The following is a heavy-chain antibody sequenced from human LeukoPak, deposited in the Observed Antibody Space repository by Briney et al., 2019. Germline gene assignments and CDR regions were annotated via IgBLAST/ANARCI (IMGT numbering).Heavy chain of an antibody. V-gene: IGHV3-48*03. Sequence: GGSLRLSCAASGFTFSSYEMNWVRQAPGKGLEWVSYISSGSTIYDADSVKGRFTISRDNAKNSLYLQMNSLRAEDTAVYYCARGLWLLTYWGQGTLVTVSS. CDR3: ARGLWLLTY. CDR2: ISSGSTI. CDR1: GFTFSSYE. D-gene: IGHD3-10*01. J-gene: IGHJ4*02.